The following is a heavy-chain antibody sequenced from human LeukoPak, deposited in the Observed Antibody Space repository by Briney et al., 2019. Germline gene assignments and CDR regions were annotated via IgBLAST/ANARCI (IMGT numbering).Heavy chain of an antibody. CDR1: GGSISSYY. V-gene: IGHV4-59*01. Sequence: PSETLSLTCTVSGGSISSYYWSWIRQPPGEGLEWIGYIYYSGSTNYNPSLKSRVTISVDTSKNQFSLKLSSVTAADTAVYYCASSQYYYDSSGYSAFDYWGQGTLVTVSS. J-gene: IGHJ4*02. CDR2: IYYSGST. CDR3: ASSQYYYDSSGYSAFDY. D-gene: IGHD3-22*01.